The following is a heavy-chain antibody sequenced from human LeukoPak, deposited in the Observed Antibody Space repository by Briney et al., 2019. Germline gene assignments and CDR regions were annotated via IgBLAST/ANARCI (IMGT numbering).Heavy chain of an antibody. Sequence: ESGPTLVNXTQTLMLTCTFSGFSLSTSGVGVGWIRQPPGKALEWLALIYWDNDKRYSPSLKSRLTITKDTSKNQVVLTMTNMDPVDTATYYCAHKHPPDWGPRFDYWGQGTLVTVSS. V-gene: IGHV2-5*02. CDR1: GFSLSTSGVG. D-gene: IGHD3-9*01. J-gene: IGHJ4*02. CDR3: AHKHPPDWGPRFDY. CDR2: IYWDNDK.